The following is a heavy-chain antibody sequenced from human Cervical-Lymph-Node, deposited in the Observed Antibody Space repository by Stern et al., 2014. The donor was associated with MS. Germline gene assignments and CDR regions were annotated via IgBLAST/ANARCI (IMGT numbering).Heavy chain of an antibody. J-gene: IGHJ6*02. D-gene: IGHD3-16*01. V-gene: IGHV4-61*02. CDR3: ARDWVRYYYGMDV. CDR2: IYTSGSP. Sequence: QLQLQESGPGLVKPSQTLSLTCTVSGGSISSGSYYWSWIRQPAGKGLEWIGRIYTSGSPNSNPSLKSRVTISVDTSKNQSSLKLSSVTAADTAVYYCARDWVRYYYGMDVWGQGTTVTVSS. CDR1: GGSISSGSYY.